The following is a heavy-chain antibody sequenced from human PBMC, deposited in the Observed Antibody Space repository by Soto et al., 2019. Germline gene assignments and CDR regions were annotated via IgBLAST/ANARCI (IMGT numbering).Heavy chain of an antibody. J-gene: IGHJ5*02. CDR1: GFTFSSYA. Sequence: EVQLLESGGGLVQPGGSLRLSCAASGFTFSSYAMSWVRQAPGKGLEWVSAISGSGGSTYYADSVKGRFTISRDNSKNTLYLQMNSLRAEDTAVYYCAKVAQVGTHGGGWFDPWGQGTLVTVSS. D-gene: IGHD3-10*01. CDR2: ISGSGGST. CDR3: AKVAQVGTHGGGWFDP. V-gene: IGHV3-23*01.